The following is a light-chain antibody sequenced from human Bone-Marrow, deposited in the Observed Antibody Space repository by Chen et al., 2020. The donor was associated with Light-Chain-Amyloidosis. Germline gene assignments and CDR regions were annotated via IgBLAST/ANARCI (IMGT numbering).Light chain of an antibody. CDR2: DVS. Sequence: QPALTQPRSVSGSPGQSVTISCTGTSRDVGCYDFVSWYQQSPSKAPKLMIYDVSKRPSGVPDRFSASKYGNTAALTISGLQAEDEADYYCCSYAGIYWVFGGGTKLTVL. J-gene: IGLJ3*02. CDR3: CSYAGIYWV. V-gene: IGLV2-11*01. CDR1: SRDVGCYDF.